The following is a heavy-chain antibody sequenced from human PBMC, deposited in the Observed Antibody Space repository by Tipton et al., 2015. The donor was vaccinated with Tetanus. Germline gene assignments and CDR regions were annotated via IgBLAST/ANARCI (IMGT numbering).Heavy chain of an antibody. Sequence: SLRLSCAASGFTLSRDTFNWNRFAPRKVLDVVYSIISSSGYIYYAESGNGRFTISRDNAKNSLYLQRISLRAEDTTVYSCARGMAVTSNCAGACYSDYWGQGTLVAVSS. J-gene: IGHJ4*02. CDR3: ARGMAVTSNCAGACYSDY. D-gene: IGHD2-21*02. CDR1: GFTLSRDT. V-gene: IGHV3-21*01. CDR2: IISSSGYI.